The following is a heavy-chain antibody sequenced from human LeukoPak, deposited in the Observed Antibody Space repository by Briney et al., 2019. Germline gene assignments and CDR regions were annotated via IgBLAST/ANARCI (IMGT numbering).Heavy chain of an antibody. CDR2: INPSGGSI. V-gene: IGHV1-46*01. J-gene: IGHJ4*02. D-gene: IGHD1-26*01. CDR1: GYTFTNYY. Sequence: ASVKVSCKASGYTFTNYYIHWVRQASGQGLEWMGIINPSGGSITYAQKFQGRVTMARDTSTSTVYMELSSLRSEDTAMYYCVRNSDSGFDYWGQGTLVTVSS. CDR3: VRNSDSGFDY.